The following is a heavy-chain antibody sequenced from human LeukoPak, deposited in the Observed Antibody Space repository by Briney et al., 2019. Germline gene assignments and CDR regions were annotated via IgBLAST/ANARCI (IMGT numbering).Heavy chain of an antibody. CDR2: INPGDSDT. CDR3: ARHLDDSSGYYYRTMYYFDY. D-gene: IGHD3-22*01. J-gene: IGHJ4*02. V-gene: IGHV5-51*01. Sequence: GESLKISCQASGYSFTSSWIGWARQMPGKGLEWMAIINPGDSDTRYSPSFQGQVTISADKSISTAYLQWSSLKASDTAMYYCARHLDDSSGYYYRTMYYFDYWGQGTLVTVSS. CDR1: GYSFTSSW.